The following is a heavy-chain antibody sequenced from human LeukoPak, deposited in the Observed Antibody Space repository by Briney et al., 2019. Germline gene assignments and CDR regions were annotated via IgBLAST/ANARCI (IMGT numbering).Heavy chain of an antibody. D-gene: IGHD3-10*01. Sequence: ETLSLTCTVSGGSISSGSYYWSWVRQAPGKGLEWVSAISGSGGSTYYADSVKGRFTISRDNSKSTLYLQMNSLRAEDTAVYYCAKVMGLGGLWFGELAFDIWGQGTMVTVSS. CDR1: GGSISSGSYY. V-gene: IGHV3-23*01. CDR3: AKVMGLGGLWFGELAFDI. J-gene: IGHJ3*02. CDR2: ISGSGGST.